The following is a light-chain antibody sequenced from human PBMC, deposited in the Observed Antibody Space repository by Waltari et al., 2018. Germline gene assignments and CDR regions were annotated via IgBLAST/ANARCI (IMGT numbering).Light chain of an antibody. CDR1: QSVSSSY. V-gene: IGKV3-20*01. CDR2: GAS. CDR3: QKYGSSRWT. J-gene: IGKJ1*01. Sequence: EIVLTQSPGTLSLSPGERATLSCRASQSVSSSYLAWYQQKPGQAPRLLIYGASSRATGIPDRFGGSGSGTDFTLTISRLEPEDVAVYYCQKYGSSRWTFGQGTKVEIK.